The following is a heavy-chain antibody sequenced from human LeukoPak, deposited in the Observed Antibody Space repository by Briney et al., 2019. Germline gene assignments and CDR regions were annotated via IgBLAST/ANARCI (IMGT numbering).Heavy chain of an antibody. CDR3: AELGITMIGGV. J-gene: IGHJ6*04. CDR2: ISSSGSTI. D-gene: IGHD3-10*02. Sequence: PGGSLRLSCAASGFTFSSYEMNWVRQAPGKVLEWVSYISSSGSTIYYADSVKSRFTISRDNAKNSLYLQMNSLRAEDTAVYYCAELGITMIGGVWGKGTTVTISS. V-gene: IGHV3-48*03. CDR1: GFTFSSYE.